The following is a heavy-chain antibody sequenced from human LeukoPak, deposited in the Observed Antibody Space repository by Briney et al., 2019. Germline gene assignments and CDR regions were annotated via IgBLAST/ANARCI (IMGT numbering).Heavy chain of an antibody. CDR2: IYYSGST. Sequence: SETLSLTCTVSGGSISSSSYYWGWIRQPPGKGLEWIGSIYYSGSTYYNPSLKSRVTISVDTSKDQFSLKLSSLTAADTAFYYCARHGYSSGWYLIDYWGQGTLVTVSS. J-gene: IGHJ4*02. D-gene: IGHD6-19*01. V-gene: IGHV4-39*01. CDR3: ARHGYSSGWYLIDY. CDR1: GGSISSSSYY.